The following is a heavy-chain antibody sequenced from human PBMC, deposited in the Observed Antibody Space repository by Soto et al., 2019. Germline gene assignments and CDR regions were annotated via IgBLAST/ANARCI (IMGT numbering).Heavy chain of an antibody. D-gene: IGHD6-13*01. CDR1: GFIVSSHW. Sequence: EVQLVESGGGLVQPGGSLRLSCVGSGFIVSSHWMSWVRQSPVRGLEWVANIKNDDRETPYMDVAKGRFTISRDNDKNTLYLQMTSLRVEDTAVYYCASWSHSNGYDYWGKGTLVTVSS. CDR2: IKNDDRET. V-gene: IGHV3-7*05. J-gene: IGHJ4*02. CDR3: ASWSHSNGYDY.